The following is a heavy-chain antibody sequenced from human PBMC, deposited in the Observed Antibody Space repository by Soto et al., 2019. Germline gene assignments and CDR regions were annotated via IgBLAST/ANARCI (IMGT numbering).Heavy chain of an antibody. J-gene: IGHJ5*02. CDR3: ARANYDYVWGSYRYNWFDP. D-gene: IGHD3-16*02. Sequence: ASVKVSGKASGGTFSSYAISWVRQAPGQGLEWMGGIIPIFGTANYAQKFQGRVTITADESTSTAYMELSSLRSEDTAVYYCARANYDYVWGSYRYNWFDPWGQGTLVTVSS. CDR2: IIPIFGTA. V-gene: IGHV1-69*13. CDR1: GGTFSSYA.